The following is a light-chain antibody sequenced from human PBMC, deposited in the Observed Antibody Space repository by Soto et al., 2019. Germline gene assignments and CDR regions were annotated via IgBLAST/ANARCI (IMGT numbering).Light chain of an antibody. CDR2: HTS. CDR3: HQRQSWTRT. CDR1: QYINAR. Sequence: EIVLTQSPATLSSFQGDRVTLSCRASQYINARLAWYQHRPGHSPRLLIYHTSLRAGGIPARFSASGSGTDFTLTISDVQPEDFALYYCHQRQSWTRTFGQGTKVDIK. V-gene: IGKV3-11*01. J-gene: IGKJ1*01.